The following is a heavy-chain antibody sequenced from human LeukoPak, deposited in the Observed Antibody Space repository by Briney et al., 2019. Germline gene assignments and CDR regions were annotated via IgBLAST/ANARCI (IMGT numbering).Heavy chain of an antibody. J-gene: IGHJ4*02. CDR3: AGAGHCSGGRCPKAHFDY. Sequence: SETLSLTCTVSGGSISSSNYYWGWIRQPPGKGLEWIGSIYYSGNTYHNPSLKSRVTIFVDTSKNQFSLKLSSVTAADTAIYYCAGAGHCSGGRCPKAHFDYWGQGTLVTVSS. CDR1: GGSISSSNYY. V-gene: IGHV4-39*01. CDR2: IYYSGNT. D-gene: IGHD2-15*01.